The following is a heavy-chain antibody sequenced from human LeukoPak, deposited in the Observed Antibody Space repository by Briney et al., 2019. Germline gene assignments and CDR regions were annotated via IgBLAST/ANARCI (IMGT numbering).Heavy chain of an antibody. CDR2: IYYSWST. D-gene: IGHD6-19*01. CDR1: GGSISSSRYY. J-gene: IGHJ6*02. Sequence: SETLSLTCTVSGGSISSSRYYWGWIRQPPGKGLEWIGSIYYSWSTYYNPSLKSRVTISVDTSKNQFSLKLSSVTAADTAVYYCARLTGYSSGWYSFGYYYGMDVWGQGTTVTVSS. V-gene: IGHV4-39*01. CDR3: ARLTGYSSGWYSFGYYYGMDV.